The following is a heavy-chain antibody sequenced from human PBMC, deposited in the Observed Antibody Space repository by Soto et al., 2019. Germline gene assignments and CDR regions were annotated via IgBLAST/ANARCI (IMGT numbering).Heavy chain of an antibody. J-gene: IGHJ4*02. Sequence: SETLSLTCTVSGGSISSSSYYWGWIRQPPGKGLEWIGSIYYSGSTYYNPSLKSRVTISVDTSKNQFSLKLSSVTAADTAVYYCARLGPVIPSYWGQGTLVTVSS. CDR1: GGSISSSSYY. CDR3: ARLGPVIPSY. V-gene: IGHV4-39*01. D-gene: IGHD3-16*01. CDR2: IYYSGST.